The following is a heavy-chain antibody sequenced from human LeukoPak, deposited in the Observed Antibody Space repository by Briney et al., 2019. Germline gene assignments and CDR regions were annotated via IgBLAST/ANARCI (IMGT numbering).Heavy chain of an antibody. CDR1: GFTFTSSA. CDR3: AAGTPNIVAHDAFDI. CDR2: IVVGSGNT. D-gene: IGHD5-12*01. V-gene: IGHV1-58*02. Sequence: SVKVSCKASGFTFTSSAMQWVQQARGQRLEWIGWIVVGSGNTNYAQKFQERVTITRDMSTSAAYMELSSLRSEDTAVYYCAAGTPNIVAHDAFDIWGQGTMVTVSS. J-gene: IGHJ3*02.